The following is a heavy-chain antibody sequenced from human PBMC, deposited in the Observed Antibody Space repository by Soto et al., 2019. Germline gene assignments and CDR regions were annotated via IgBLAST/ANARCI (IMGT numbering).Heavy chain of an antibody. CDR1: GFTFSDYY. D-gene: IGHD2-2*01. CDR2: ISSSGSTI. CDR3: ARDCISTSCYVDYYYVMGV. J-gene: IGHJ6*02. Sequence: QVQLVESGGGLVKPGGSLRLSCAASGFTFSDYYMSWIRQAPGKGLEWVSYISSSGSTIYYADSVKGRFTISRDNAKNSLYLQMNSLRAEDTSGYYCARDCISTSCYVDYYYVMGVWGQGTTVTVSS. V-gene: IGHV3-11*01.